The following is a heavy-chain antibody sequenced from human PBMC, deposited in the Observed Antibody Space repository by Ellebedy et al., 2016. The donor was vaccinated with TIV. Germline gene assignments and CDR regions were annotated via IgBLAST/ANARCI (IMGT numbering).Heavy chain of an antibody. V-gene: IGHV3-48*01. D-gene: IGHD2-2*03. J-gene: IGHJ4*02. CDR1: GFTFSSYS. CDR2: IDSRNSSI. Sequence: GESLKISCAASGFTFSSYSMNWVRQAPGKGLEWVSYIDSRNSSISYADAVKGRFTISRDNAKNSLYLQMNSLRAEDTAVYYCARDLMIWIFDYWGQGTLVTVSS. CDR3: ARDLMIWIFDY.